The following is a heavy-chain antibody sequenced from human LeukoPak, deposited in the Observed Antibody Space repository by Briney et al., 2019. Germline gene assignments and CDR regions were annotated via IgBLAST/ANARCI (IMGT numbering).Heavy chain of an antibody. CDR1: GFTFSCYA. J-gene: IGHJ4*02. CDR3: AKRGSYRSGTTCYDY. V-gene: IGHV3-23*01. Sequence: GGSLRLSCAASGFTFSCYAMSWVRQAPGKGLEWVSHISGSGGNTYYADSVKGRFTISRDNSKNTLFLQMNSLRAEDTAVYYCAKRGSYRSGTTCYDYWGQGTLVTVSS. D-gene: IGHD2-2*01. CDR2: ISGSGGNT.